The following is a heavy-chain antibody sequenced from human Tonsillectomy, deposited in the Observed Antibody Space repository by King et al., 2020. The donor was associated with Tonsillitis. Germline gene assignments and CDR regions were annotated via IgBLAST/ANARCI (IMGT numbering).Heavy chain of an antibody. V-gene: IGHV3-21*01. CDR1: GFTFSSYS. Sequence: QLVQSGGGLVKPGGSLRLSCAASGFTFSSYSMNWVRQAPGKGLEGVSSISSSSSYIYYADSASGRFTISRDNDKNSLYLQMNSLRAEDTAVYYCASHLSHDAFDIWGQGTRVTVSS. CDR2: ISSSSSYI. J-gene: IGHJ3*02. CDR3: ASHLSHDAFDI.